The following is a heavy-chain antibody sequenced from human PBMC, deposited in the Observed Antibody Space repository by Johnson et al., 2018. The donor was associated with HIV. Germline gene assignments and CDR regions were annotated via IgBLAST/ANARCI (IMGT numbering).Heavy chain of an antibody. Sequence: VQLVESGGGLMQPGGSLRLSCAASGFSVSSNYMSWVRQAPGKGLEWVSGIYSGGSTYYADSVKGRFTISRDNLKNTVYLQMNSLRAEDTAVYYCARACRDGYTCDAFDIWGQGTMVTVSS. V-gene: IGHV3-53*01. CDR2: IYSGGST. CDR1: GFSVSSNY. D-gene: IGHD5-24*01. CDR3: ARACRDGYTCDAFDI. J-gene: IGHJ3*02.